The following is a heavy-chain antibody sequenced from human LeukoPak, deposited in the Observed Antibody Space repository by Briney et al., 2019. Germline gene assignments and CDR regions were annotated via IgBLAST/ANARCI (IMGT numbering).Heavy chain of an antibody. CDR3: ARGPLHGSDWHNVRKFDY. V-gene: IGHV4-34*01. J-gene: IGHJ4*02. Sequence: TGTLSLTCAVYGASFSGYYWNWIRLPPGKGLEWIGEINDSGDNNYTPSLKSRGTISVDTYKNQFSMKLTSVTAADTAFYYWARGPLHGSDWHNVRKFDYCGQGAQVSVSS. D-gene: IGHD2-21*01. CDR1: GASFSGYY. CDR2: INDSGDN.